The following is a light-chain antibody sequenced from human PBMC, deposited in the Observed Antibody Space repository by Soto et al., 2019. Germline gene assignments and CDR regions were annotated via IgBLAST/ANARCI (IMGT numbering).Light chain of an antibody. V-gene: IGLV1-40*01. CDR3: QSYDSSLSAVV. Sequence: QAVVTQPPSVSGAPGQRVSISCTGSSSNIGAGYDVHWYKHLPGTAPKLLIYQNNNRPSGVPDRFSGSKSGTSASLAITGLQAEDEADYYCQSYDSSLSAVVFGGGTKLTVL. CDR2: QNN. CDR1: SSNIGAGYD. J-gene: IGLJ2*01.